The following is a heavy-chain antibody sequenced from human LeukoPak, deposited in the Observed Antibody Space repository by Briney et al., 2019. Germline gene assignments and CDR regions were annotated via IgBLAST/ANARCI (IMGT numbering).Heavy chain of an antibody. CDR2: IYYSGST. CDR3: ARMMSNSGWFVADY. Sequence: SETLSLTCTVSGDSISSYYWSWIRQPPGEGLEWIGYIYYSGSTNSNPSLKSRVTISIDTSKNQFSLKLSSVTAADAAVYYCARMMSNSGWFVADYWGRGTLVTVSS. J-gene: IGHJ4*02. CDR1: GDSISSYY. D-gene: IGHD6-19*01. V-gene: IGHV4-59*01.